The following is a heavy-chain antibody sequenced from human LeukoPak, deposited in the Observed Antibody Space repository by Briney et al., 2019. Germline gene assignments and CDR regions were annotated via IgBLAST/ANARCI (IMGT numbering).Heavy chain of an antibody. D-gene: IGHD2/OR15-2a*01. J-gene: IGHJ3*02. CDR2: IYSGGST. Sequence: GGSLRLSCAASGFTVSSNYMSWVRQAPGKGLEWVSVIYSGGSTYYADSVKGRFTISRDNSKNTLYLQMNSLRAEDTAVYYCARDNRITSDTFDIWGQGTMVTVSS. V-gene: IGHV3-53*01. CDR3: ARDNRITSDTFDI. CDR1: GFTVSSNY.